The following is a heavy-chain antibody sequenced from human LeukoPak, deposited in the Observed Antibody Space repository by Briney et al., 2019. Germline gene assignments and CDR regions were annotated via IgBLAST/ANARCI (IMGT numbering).Heavy chain of an antibody. Sequence: PGGSLRLSCAAPGFTFSSYAMSWVRQAPGKGLEWVSAISGSGGSTYYADSVKGRFTISRDNSKNTLYLQMNSLRAEDTAVYYCAKSPVWGSYRYSDYWGQGTLVTVSS. CDR1: GFTFSSYA. CDR2: ISGSGGST. J-gene: IGHJ4*02. CDR3: AKSPVWGSYRYSDY. V-gene: IGHV3-23*01. D-gene: IGHD3-16*02.